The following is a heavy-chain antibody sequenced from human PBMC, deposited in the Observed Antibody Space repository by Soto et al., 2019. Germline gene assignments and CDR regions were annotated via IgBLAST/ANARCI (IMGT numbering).Heavy chain of an antibody. D-gene: IGHD3-22*01. CDR2: INHSGST. J-gene: IGHJ6*02. Sequence: PSETLSLTCAVYGGSFSGYYWSWIRQPPGKGLEWIGEINHSGSTNYNPSLKSRVTISVDTSKNQFSLKLSSVTAADTAVYYCARGVNRPVIHHYYYYYGMDVWGQGTTVTV. CDR1: GGSFSGYY. V-gene: IGHV4-34*01. CDR3: ARGVNRPVIHHYYYYYGMDV.